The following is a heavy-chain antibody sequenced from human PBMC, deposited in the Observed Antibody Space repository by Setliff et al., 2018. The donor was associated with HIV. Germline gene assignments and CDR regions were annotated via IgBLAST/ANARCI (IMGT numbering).Heavy chain of an antibody. V-gene: IGHV1-2*02. CDR2: INPNNGGT. CDR3: ARGQGGYYYGTGSYPNWFDP. J-gene: IGHJ5*02. CDR1: GYTFTGYY. Sequence: ASVKVSCKASGYTFTGYYIHWVRQAPGQGLEWMGWINPNNGGTNYAQKFQGKVTLTRNTSISTAYLDLYGLISDDTAIYYCARGQGGYYYGTGSYPNWFDPWGQGSLVTVSS. D-gene: IGHD3-10*01.